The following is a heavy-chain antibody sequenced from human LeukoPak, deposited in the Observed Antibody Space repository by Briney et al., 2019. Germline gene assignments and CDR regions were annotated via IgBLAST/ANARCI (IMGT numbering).Heavy chain of an antibody. CDR3: AKDRVPRYSGYGLSDD. CDR1: GFTFSIYA. CDR2: ISSDGSNK. D-gene: IGHD5-12*01. V-gene: IGHV3-30-3*01. Sequence: PGRSLRLSCAASGFTFSIYAMHWVRQAPGKGLEWVAFISSDGSNKYYADSVKGRFTISRDNSKNTLYLQMNNLRAEDTALYYCAKDRVPRYSGYGLSDDWGQGTLVTVSS. J-gene: IGHJ4*02.